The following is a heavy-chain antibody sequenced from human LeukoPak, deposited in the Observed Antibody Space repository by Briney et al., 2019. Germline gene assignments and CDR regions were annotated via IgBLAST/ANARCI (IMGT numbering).Heavy chain of an antibody. CDR3: ARGGQLGGYYFDY. D-gene: IGHD6-6*01. CDR2: ISYDGSNK. CDR1: GFTFSSYA. J-gene: IGHJ4*02. V-gene: IGHV3-30-3*01. Sequence: PGGSLRLSCAASGFTFSSYAMSWVRQAPGKGLEWVAVISYDGSNKYYADSVKGRFTISRDNSKNTLYLQMNSLRAEDTAVYYCARGGQLGGYYFDYWGQGTLVTVSS.